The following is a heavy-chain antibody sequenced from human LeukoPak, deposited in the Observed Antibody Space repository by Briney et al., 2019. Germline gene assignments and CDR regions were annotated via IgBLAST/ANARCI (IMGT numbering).Heavy chain of an antibody. CDR2: ISGSGGST. D-gene: IGHD3-10*01. J-gene: IGHJ4*02. CDR1: GFTFSSYA. CDR3: ARGARGHGSGTQCD. Sequence: GGSLRLSCAASGFTFSSYAMSWVRQAPGKGLEWVSAISGSGGSTYYADSVKGRFTISRDNAKNSLYLQMNSLRAEDTAVYYCARGARGHGSGTQCDWGQGTLVTVSS. V-gene: IGHV3-23*01.